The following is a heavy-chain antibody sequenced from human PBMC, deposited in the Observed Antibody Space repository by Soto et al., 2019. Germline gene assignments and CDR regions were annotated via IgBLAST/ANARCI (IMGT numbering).Heavy chain of an antibody. CDR2: ISGSGGST. V-gene: IGHV3-23*01. CDR1: GFTFSSYA. Sequence: SGGSLRLSCAASGFTFSSYAMSWVRQAPGKGLEWVSAISGSGGSTYYADSVKGRFTISRDNSKNTLYLQMNSLRAEDTAVYYCAKDSEAGWSGYPYYYGMDVWGQGTTVTVSS. CDR3: AKDSEAGWSGYPYYYGMDV. J-gene: IGHJ6*02. D-gene: IGHD3-3*01.